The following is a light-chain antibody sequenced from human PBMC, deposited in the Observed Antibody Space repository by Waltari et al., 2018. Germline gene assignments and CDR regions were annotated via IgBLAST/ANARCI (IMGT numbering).Light chain of an antibody. CDR2: DVS. J-gene: IGLJ3*02. CDR3: GSYTGSTTWV. CDR1: TSDAGGYNS. Sequence: QSALTQPASVSGSPGQSITISCTGATSDAGGYNSVSWYQQRPVQAPKLLIFDVSNRPAGVAHRFYGSKSGNTASLTSFGLQAEDEAAYYCGSYTGSTTWVFGGGTKLTVL. V-gene: IGLV2-14*01.